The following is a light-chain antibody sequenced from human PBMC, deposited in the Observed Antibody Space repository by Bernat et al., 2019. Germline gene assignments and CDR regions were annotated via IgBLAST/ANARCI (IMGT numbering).Light chain of an antibody. CDR2: AAS. Sequence: DIQMTQSPSSLSASVGDRVTITCRASQSISNYLNWYQQKPGKAPKFLIYAASSLADGVPSRFTGSGSGTEFTLTISSLQPEDSAAYYCQQTYSTPWKFGQGTKVEIK. J-gene: IGKJ1*01. CDR1: QSISNY. V-gene: IGKV1-39*01. CDR3: QQTYSTPWK.